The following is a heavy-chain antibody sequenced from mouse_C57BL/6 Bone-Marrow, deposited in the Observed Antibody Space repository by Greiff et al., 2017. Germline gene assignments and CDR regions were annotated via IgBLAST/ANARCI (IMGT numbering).Heavy chain of an antibody. J-gene: IGHJ2*01. CDR2: INYDGSST. Sequence: EVKLVESEGGLVQPGSSMKLSCTASGFTFSDYYMAWVRQVTEKGLEWVANINYDGSSTYYLDSLKSRFIISRDNAKNILYLQMSSLKSEDTATYYCALILLGYWGQGTTLTVSS. V-gene: IGHV5-16*01. CDR3: ALILLGY. CDR1: GFTFSDYY. D-gene: IGHD4-1*01.